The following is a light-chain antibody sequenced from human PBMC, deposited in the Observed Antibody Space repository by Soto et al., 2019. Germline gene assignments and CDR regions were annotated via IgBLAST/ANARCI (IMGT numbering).Light chain of an antibody. J-gene: IGKJ1*01. CDR3: QKYGNFWT. CDR2: GAS. CDR1: QSVSSGH. Sequence: DIVFTQSPCTLSLSPFERSSLSCRASQSVSSGHLAWYQQKPGQAPRLLIYGASSRATGIPDRFSGSGSGTDFSLTIRRLEPDDFAVYYCQKYGNFWTFGQGTKV. V-gene: IGKV3-20*01.